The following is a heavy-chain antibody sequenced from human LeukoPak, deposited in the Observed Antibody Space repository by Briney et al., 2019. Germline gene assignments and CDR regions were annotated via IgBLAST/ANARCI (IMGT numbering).Heavy chain of an antibody. CDR2: FDPEDGET. CDR3: AREVRRPVGSKAADYGMDV. D-gene: IGHD1-26*01. CDR1: GYTLTELS. J-gene: IGHJ6*02. V-gene: IGHV1-24*01. Sequence: ASVKVSCKVSGYTLTELSMHWVRQAPGKGLEWMGGFDPEDGETIYAQKFQGRVTMTTDTSTSTAYMELRSLRSDDTAVYYCAREVRRPVGSKAADYGMDVWGQGTTVTVSS.